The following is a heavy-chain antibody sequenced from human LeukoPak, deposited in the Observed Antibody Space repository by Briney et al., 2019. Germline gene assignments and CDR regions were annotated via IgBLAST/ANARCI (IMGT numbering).Heavy chain of an antibody. CDR2: ISSSSSYT. D-gene: IGHD1-26*01. Sequence: GGSLRLSCAASGFTFSDYYMSWIRQAPGQGLEWVSYISSSSSYTNYADSVKGRFTISRDNAKNSLYLQMNSLRAEDTAVYYCASGSGSLYYFDYWGQGTLVTVSS. CDR1: GFTFSDYY. CDR3: ASGSGSLYYFDY. J-gene: IGHJ4*02. V-gene: IGHV3-11*03.